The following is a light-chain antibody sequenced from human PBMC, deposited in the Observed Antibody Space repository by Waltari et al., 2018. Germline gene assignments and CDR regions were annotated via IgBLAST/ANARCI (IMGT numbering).Light chain of an antibody. CDR3: QQYYSTPWT. CDR2: WAS. V-gene: IGKV4-1*01. CDR1: QSVLYSSNNKSY. J-gene: IGKJ1*01. Sequence: DIVMTQSPDSLAVSLGKRATINCKSSQSVLYSSNNKSYLAWYQHKPGQPPKLLIYWASTRESGVPDRFSGSGSGTDFTLTISSLQAEDVAVYYCQQYYSTPWTFGQGTKVEI.